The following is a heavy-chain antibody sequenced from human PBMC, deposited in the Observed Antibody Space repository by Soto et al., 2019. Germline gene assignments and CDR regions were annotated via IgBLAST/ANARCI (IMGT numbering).Heavy chain of an antibody. J-gene: IGHJ4*02. CDR2: ISYDGRNE. Sequence: PGGSLRLSCAASGFTFSAYGMDWVRQAPGKGLEWVAVISYDGRNEDYVDSVKGRFTISRDNSKNTLYLQMNSLRPEDTAIYYCAKDQGVGATPRPFDYWGQGTQVTVSS. D-gene: IGHD1-26*01. CDR1: GFTFSAYG. CDR3: AKDQGVGATPRPFDY. V-gene: IGHV3-30*18.